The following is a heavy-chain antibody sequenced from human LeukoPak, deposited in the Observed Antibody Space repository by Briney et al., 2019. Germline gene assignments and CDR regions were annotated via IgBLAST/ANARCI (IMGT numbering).Heavy chain of an antibody. CDR1: GGSMSSYY. CDR3: ARSGVTALSWVDP. V-gene: IGHV4-59*08. J-gene: IGHJ5*02. CDR2: ISYSVST. D-gene: IGHD2-21*02. Sequence: PSETLSLTCTVSGGSMSSYYWSWIRQPPGKGLEWIGYISYSVSTNYNPSLKSRITISVDTSTNQFSLKLSSVTAADTAVYYCARSGVTALSWVDPWGQGTLVTVSS.